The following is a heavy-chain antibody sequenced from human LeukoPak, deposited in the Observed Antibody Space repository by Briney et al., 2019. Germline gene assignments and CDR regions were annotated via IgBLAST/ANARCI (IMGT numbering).Heavy chain of an antibody. J-gene: IGHJ4*02. D-gene: IGHD3-3*01. Sequence: GGSLRLSCAASGFTFSSYGMHWVRHAPGKGLEWVAFIRYDGSNKYYADSVKGRFTISRDNSKNTLYLQMNSLRAEDTAVYYCAKTTVLRFLEWLSYFDYWGQGTLVTVSS. CDR1: GFTFSSYG. CDR2: IRYDGSNK. V-gene: IGHV3-30*02. CDR3: AKTTVLRFLEWLSYFDY.